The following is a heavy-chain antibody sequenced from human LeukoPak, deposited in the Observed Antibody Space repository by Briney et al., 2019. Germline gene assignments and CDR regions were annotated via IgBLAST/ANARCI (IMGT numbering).Heavy chain of an antibody. CDR1: GFTFIPYW. Sequence: GGSLRLSCAASGFTFIPYWMTWVRQAPGKGLEWVANIKRDGSETYYVDSVKGRFTISRDNAKNLLSLQMNSLRAEDTAVYYSVRHSGTYFDYWGQGTLVTVSS. CDR2: IKRDGSET. J-gene: IGHJ4*02. CDR3: VRHSGTYFDY. D-gene: IGHD1-26*01. V-gene: IGHV3-7*01.